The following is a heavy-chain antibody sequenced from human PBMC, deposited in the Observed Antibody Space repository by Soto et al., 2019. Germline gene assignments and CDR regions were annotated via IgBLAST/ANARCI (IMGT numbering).Heavy chain of an antibody. V-gene: IGHV1-18*01. Sequence: QAQLDQSGAEVKKPGASVNVSCKASGYDYVTYAITWVRQRPGQGLEWMGWISTLNGNTNYAQNFQGRVTMTTDTSTRIVHLELRSLRSDDTAVYYCARRVQVWLPDYYGMDVWGQGTTVTVSS. D-gene: IGHD5-18*01. CDR3: ARRVQVWLPDYYGMDV. CDR2: ISTLNGNT. CDR1: GYDYVTYA. J-gene: IGHJ6*02.